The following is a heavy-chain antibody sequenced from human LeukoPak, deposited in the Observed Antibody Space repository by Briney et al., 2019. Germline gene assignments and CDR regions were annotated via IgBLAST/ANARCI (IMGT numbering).Heavy chain of an antibody. V-gene: IGHV4-38-2*02. CDR1: GYSISSGYY. CDR2: IYHSGST. J-gene: IGHJ6*03. CDR3: ARSPYYYYYMDV. Sequence: PSETLSLTCTVSGYSISSGYYWGWIRQPPGKGLEWIGSIYHSGSTYYNPSLKSRVTIPVDTSKNQFSLKLSSVTAADTAVYYCARSPYYYYYMDVWGKGTTVTVSS.